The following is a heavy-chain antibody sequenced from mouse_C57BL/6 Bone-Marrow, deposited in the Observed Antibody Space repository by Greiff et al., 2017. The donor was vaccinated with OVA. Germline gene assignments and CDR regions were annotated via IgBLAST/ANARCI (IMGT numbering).Heavy chain of an antibody. J-gene: IGHJ2*01. CDR3: ARITTVENYFDY. CDR2: IYPGSGST. Sequence: VQLQQPGAELVKPGASVKMSCKASGYTFTSYWITWVKQRPGQGLEWIGDIYPGSGSTNYNEKFKSKATLTVDTSSSTAYMQLSSLTSEDSAVYYCARITTVENYFDYWGQGTTLTVSS. V-gene: IGHV1-55*01. CDR1: GYTFTSYW. D-gene: IGHD1-1*01.